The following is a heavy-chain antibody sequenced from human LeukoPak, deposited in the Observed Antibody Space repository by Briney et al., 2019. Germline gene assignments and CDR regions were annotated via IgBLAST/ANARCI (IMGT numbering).Heavy chain of an antibody. CDR3: ARDLEYQPGGMDV. CDR1: GGTFSSYA. V-gene: IGHV1-69*13. D-gene: IGHD2-2*01. CDR2: IIPIFGTA. J-gene: IGHJ6*04. Sequence: SVKVSCKASGGTFSSYAISWVRQAPGQELEWMGGIIPIFGTANYAQKFQGRVTITADESTSTAYMELSSLRSEDTAVYYCARDLEYQPGGMDVWGKGTTVTVSS.